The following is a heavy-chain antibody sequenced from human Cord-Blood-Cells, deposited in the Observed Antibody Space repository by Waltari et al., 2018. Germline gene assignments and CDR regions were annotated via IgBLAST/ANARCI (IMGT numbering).Heavy chain of an antibody. Sequence: QVQLVQSGAEVKKPGSSVKVSCKASGGTFSSYAISWVRQAPGQGLEWMGGIIPIFGTANDAQKFQGRVTITADESTSTAYMELSSLRSEDTAVYYCASCSSTSCYSNFDYWGQGTLVTVSS. V-gene: IGHV1-69*01. CDR3: ASCSSTSCYSNFDY. CDR2: IIPIFGTA. D-gene: IGHD2-2*01. CDR1: GGTFSSYA. J-gene: IGHJ4*02.